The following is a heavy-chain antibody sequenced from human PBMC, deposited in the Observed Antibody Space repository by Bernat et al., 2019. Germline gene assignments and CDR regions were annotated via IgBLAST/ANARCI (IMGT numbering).Heavy chain of an antibody. CDR3: ARNTIFGVVATGENAYDI. Sequence: QLQLQESGSGLVKPSQTLSLTCAVSGGSISSGGYSWSWIRQPPGKGLEWIGYIYHSGSTYYNPSLKSRVTISVDRSKNQFSLKLRSVTAADTAVYYCARNTIFGVVATGENAYDIWGQGTMVTVSS. V-gene: IGHV4-30-2*01. D-gene: IGHD3-3*01. CDR1: GGSISSGGYS. J-gene: IGHJ3*02. CDR2: IYHSGST.